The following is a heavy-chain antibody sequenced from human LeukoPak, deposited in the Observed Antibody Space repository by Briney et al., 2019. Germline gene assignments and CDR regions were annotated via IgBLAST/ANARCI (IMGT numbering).Heavy chain of an antibody. CDR2: INPNSGGT. V-gene: IGHV1-2*02. CDR1: GYTFTGYY. Sequence: ASVTVSCTASGYTFTGYYMHWVRQAPGQGLEWMGWINPNSGGTNYAQKFQGRVTMTRDTSISTAYMELSRLRSDDTAVYYCARGTNDDSSGYYFDYWGQGTLVTVSS. D-gene: IGHD3-22*01. J-gene: IGHJ4*02. CDR3: ARGTNDDSSGYYFDY.